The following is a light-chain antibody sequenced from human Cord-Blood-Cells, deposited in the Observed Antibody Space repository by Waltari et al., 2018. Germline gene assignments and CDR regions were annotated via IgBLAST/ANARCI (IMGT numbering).Light chain of an antibody. CDR1: SSAVGGYNY. CDR3: SSYTSSSTVV. Sequence: QSAPTQPASVSGSPGQSTTISCTGTSSAVGGYNYFSWYQQHPGKAPKRMIYDVSNRPSGVSNRFSGSKSGNTASLTISGLQAEDEAEYYCSSYTSSSTVVFGGGTKLTVL. CDR2: DVS. V-gene: IGLV2-14*01. J-gene: IGLJ2*01.